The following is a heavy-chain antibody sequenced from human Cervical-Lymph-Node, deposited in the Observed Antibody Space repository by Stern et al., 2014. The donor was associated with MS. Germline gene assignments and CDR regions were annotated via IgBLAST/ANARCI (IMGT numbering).Heavy chain of an antibody. Sequence: VQLVQSGGAVVQPGRSLRLSCAASGFTFSSYGMHWVLQASGKGLEWGTVISYDGNHKYYAASVKGRFTISRDNSKNTLHLQMNSVTPDDTAIYYCARDYEDTSMLFDHWGQGTLVTVSS. V-gene: IGHV3-30*03. CDR3: ARDYEDTSMLFDH. J-gene: IGHJ4*02. D-gene: IGHD2-8*01. CDR2: ISYDGNHK. CDR1: GFTFSSYG.